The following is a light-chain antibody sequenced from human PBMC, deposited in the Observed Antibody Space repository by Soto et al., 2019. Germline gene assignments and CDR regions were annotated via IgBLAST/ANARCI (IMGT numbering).Light chain of an antibody. Sequence: EIVLTQSPGTLSLSSGERVTISCRASQSLSSSYLAWYQQKPGQAPRLIIYGASSRATGLPDRFSGSGSGTDFTLTISRLEPEDFAVYYCQQYDRSPETFGQGTKVEI. V-gene: IGKV3-20*01. J-gene: IGKJ1*01. CDR2: GAS. CDR1: QSLSSSY. CDR3: QQYDRSPET.